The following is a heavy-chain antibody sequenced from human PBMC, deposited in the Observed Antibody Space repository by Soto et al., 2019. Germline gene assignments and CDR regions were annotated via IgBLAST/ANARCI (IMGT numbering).Heavy chain of an antibody. D-gene: IGHD2-2*01. CDR2: INPNSGGT. J-gene: IGHJ6*02. V-gene: IGHV1-2*02. CDR3: ARDGGEYQLLAGDYYYYHDMDV. CDR1: GYTFTGQY. Sequence: ASVKVCCRASGYTFTGQYMRWVRRAPEQGLEGMGWINPNSGGTNYAQKFQGRVTMTRDTSISTAYMELTRLRSDDTAVYYCARDGGEYQLLAGDYYYYHDMDVWGQGSTVTITS.